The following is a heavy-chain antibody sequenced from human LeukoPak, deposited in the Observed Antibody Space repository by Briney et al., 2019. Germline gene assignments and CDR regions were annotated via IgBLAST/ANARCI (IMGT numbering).Heavy chain of an antibody. CDR3: ARRGDTGPGNDFDY. D-gene: IGHD5-18*01. V-gene: IGHV4-39*01. CDR1: GGSISSSSYY. Sequence: PSETLSLTCTVSGGSISSSSYYWGWIRQPPGKGLEWIGSIFYSESTYYNPSLKSRVTISVDTSKNQFSLKLSSVTAADTAVYYCARRGDTGPGNDFDYWGQGTLVTVSS. J-gene: IGHJ4*02. CDR2: IFYSEST.